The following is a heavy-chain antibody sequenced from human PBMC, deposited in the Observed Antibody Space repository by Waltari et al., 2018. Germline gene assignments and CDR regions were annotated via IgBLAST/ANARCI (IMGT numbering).Heavy chain of an antibody. CDR3: TRGRSAWSSTLDY. D-gene: IGHD6-19*01. Sequence: EVQLVESGGTLVQPGRSLSLSCPGFGFTFAEYVVTWFRQAPGKGLEWIGFIRSAVYGGTTEDAASVKGRCTISRDDSKSIAYLEMNTLTTEDTALYYCTRGRSAWSSTLDYWGQGTLVTVSS. CDR2: IRSAVYGGTT. J-gene: IGHJ4*02. V-gene: IGHV3-49*03. CDR1: GFTFAEYV.